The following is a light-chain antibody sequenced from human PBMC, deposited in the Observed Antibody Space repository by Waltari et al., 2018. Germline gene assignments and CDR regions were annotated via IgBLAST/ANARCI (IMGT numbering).Light chain of an antibody. V-gene: IGKV3-20*01. CDR3: QQYGSSPWT. CDR1: QSITRNN. Sequence: EIVLTQSPGTLSLSPGERATLSRRASQSITRNNLAWYQQTPGQAPRLLIYDASSRATGIPDRFSGSGSGTDFTLTVSRLEPADFAVYYCQQYGSSPWTFGQGTKVEIK. CDR2: DAS. J-gene: IGKJ1*01.